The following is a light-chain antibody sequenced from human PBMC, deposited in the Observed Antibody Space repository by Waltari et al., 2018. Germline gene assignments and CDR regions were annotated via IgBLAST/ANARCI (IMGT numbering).Light chain of an antibody. V-gene: IGLV2-11*01. CDR1: SSDIGGYNY. CDR2: DVT. Sequence: SDLTQPRSVSGSPGQSVTISCTGTSSDIGGYNYGSWYQQHPDKVPKLMIYDVTKRPSGVPDRFSGSKSGNTASLTISGLQAEDEADYYCCSYAGSDSYVFGSGTQVTVL. CDR3: CSYAGSDSYV. J-gene: IGLJ1*01.